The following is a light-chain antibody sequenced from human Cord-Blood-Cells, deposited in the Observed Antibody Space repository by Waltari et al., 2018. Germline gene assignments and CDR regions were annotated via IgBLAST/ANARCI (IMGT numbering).Light chain of an antibody. CDR1: SSDVGSYNL. CDR2: EGS. Sequence: QSALTQPASVSGSPGPSITISCTGRSSDVGSYNLVSWDQQHPGKAPKLMIYEGSKRPSGVSNRFSGSKSGNTASLTISGLQAEDEADYYCCSYAGSSTWVFGGGTKLTVL. J-gene: IGLJ3*02. CDR3: CSYAGSSTWV. V-gene: IGLV2-23*01.